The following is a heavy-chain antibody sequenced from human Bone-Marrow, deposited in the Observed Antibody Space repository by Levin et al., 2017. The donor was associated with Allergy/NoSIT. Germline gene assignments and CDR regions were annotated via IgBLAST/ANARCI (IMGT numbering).Heavy chain of an antibody. J-gene: IGHJ4*02. CDR3: ARGSRKADRGSYYYDSSGYRGSLDY. CDR1: GGSFSGYY. D-gene: IGHD3-22*01. Sequence: SETLSLTCAVYGGSFSGYYWSWIRQPPGKGLEWIGEINHSGSTNYNPSLKSRVTISVDTSKNQFSLKLSSVTAADTAVYYCARGSRKADRGSYYYDSSGYRGSLDYWGQGTLVTVSS. CDR2: INHSGST. V-gene: IGHV4-34*01.